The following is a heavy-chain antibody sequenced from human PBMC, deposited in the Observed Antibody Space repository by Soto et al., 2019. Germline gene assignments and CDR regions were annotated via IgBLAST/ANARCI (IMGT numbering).Heavy chain of an antibody. CDR3: VRSWGLCGGGCYDPDFDF. Sequence: SETLSLTCTVSGDSLTTNYWSWIRQPPGKGLEWIGYFYYRKNTNYNPSLKSRVTISLDTSQNQFSLKLNSVTAADTAVYYCVRSWGLCGGGCYDPDFDFSGRRTTDTGSS. D-gene: IGHD2-21*02. V-gene: IGHV4-59*01. J-gene: IGHJ4*02. CDR1: GDSLTTNY. CDR2: FYYRKNT.